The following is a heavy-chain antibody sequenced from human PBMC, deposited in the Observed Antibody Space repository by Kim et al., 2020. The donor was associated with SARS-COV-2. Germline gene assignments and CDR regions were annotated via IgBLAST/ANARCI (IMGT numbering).Heavy chain of an antibody. Sequence: SETLSLTCTVSGGSISSSSYYWGWIRQPPGKGLEWIGSIYYSGSTYYNPSLKSRVTISVDTSKNQFSLKLSSVTAADTAVYYCARGPMTTVRYYFDYWG. CDR3: ARGPMTTVRYYFDY. CDR2: IYYSGST. V-gene: IGHV4-39*01. D-gene: IGHD4-17*01. J-gene: IGHJ4*01. CDR1: GGSISSSSYY.